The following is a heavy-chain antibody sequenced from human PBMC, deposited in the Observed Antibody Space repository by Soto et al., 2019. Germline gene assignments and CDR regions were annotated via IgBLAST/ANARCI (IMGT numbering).Heavy chain of an antibody. Sequence: GGSLRLSCAASGFTFSSYWMSWVRQAPGKGLEWVANIKQDGSEKYYVDSVKGRFTISRDNAKNSLYLQMNSLRAEDTAVYYCARDRQITMVRGVISPIWGQGNLVTVAS. CDR3: ARDRQITMVRGVISPI. J-gene: IGHJ4*02. CDR2: IKQDGSEK. CDR1: GFTFSSYW. V-gene: IGHV3-7*05. D-gene: IGHD3-10*01.